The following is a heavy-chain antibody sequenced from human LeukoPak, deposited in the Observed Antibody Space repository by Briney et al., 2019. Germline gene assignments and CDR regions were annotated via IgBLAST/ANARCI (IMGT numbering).Heavy chain of an antibody. CDR2: ISGSGSGGST. CDR3: AKSGYNRFDY. D-gene: IGHD5-24*01. J-gene: IGHJ4*02. Sequence: GGSLRLSCAASGFTFSSSAMSWVRQAPGKGLEWVSSISGSGSGGSTYYADSVKGRFTISRDNSKNTLYLQMNSLIAEDTAVHYCAKSGYNRFDYWGQGTRVTVSS. CDR1: GFTFSSSA. V-gene: IGHV3-23*01.